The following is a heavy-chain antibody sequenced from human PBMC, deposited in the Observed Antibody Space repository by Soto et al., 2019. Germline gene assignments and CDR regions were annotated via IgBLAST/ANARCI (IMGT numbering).Heavy chain of an antibody. CDR3: ARDTGDYYDY. V-gene: IGHV3-66*01. D-gene: IGHD4-17*01. CDR1: GFTVSSNY. Sequence: GGSLRLSCAASGFTVSSNYMTWVRQAPGKGLEWVSVIYSGGSTYYADSVKGRFTISRDNSKNTLSLQMNSLRAEDTAVYYCARDTGDYYDYWGQGTLVTVSS. CDR2: IYSGGST. J-gene: IGHJ4*02.